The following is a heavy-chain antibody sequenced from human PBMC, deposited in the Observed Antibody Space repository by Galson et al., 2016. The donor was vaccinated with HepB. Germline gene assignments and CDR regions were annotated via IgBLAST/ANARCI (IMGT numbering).Heavy chain of an antibody. CDR1: GFTFSSYA. D-gene: IGHD2-2*01. Sequence: SLRLSCAASGFTFSSYAMSWVRQAPGKGLEWVSFISASGGYIRYADSVKGRSTISRDTSKNTLFLQMNSLRPEGTAVYFCAKDTACTSTSCPGFFDYWGQGTLVTVSS. V-gene: IGHV3-23*01. CDR3: AKDTACTSTSCPGFFDY. CDR2: ISASGGYI. J-gene: IGHJ4*02.